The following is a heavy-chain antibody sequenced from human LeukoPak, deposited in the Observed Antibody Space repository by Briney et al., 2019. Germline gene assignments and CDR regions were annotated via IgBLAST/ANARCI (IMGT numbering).Heavy chain of an antibody. D-gene: IGHD4-17*01. CDR2: ISWNSGSI. CDR1: GFTFSSYA. Sequence: GGSLRLSCAASGFTFSSYAMSWVRQAPGKGLEWVSGISWNSGSIGYADSVKGRFTISRDNAKNSLYLQMNSLRAEDTALYYCAKDQKYGDYQGAWFDPWGQGTLVTVSS. J-gene: IGHJ5*02. V-gene: IGHV3-9*01. CDR3: AKDQKYGDYQGAWFDP.